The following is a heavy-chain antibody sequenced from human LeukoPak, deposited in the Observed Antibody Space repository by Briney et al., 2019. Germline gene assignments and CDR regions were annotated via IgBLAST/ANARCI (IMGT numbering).Heavy chain of an antibody. D-gene: IGHD3-9*01. CDR2: ISGSGGST. V-gene: IGHV3-23*01. J-gene: IGHJ4*02. Sequence: SGGSLRLSCAASAFPFSNYAMTWVRQAPGKGLEWVSAISGSGGSTYYANSVKGRFTISRDNSKNTLYLQMNSLRADDTAVYYCAKCSRVDWLPIDYWGRGTLVTVSS. CDR3: AKCSRVDWLPIDY. CDR1: AFPFSNYA.